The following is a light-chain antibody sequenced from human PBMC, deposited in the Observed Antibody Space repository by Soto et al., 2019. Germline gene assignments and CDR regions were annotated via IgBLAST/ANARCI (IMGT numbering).Light chain of an antibody. V-gene: IGKV3-11*01. Sequence: EIVLTQSPGTLSLSPGEIATLSCRASRSVSIHLAWYQQKPGQAPRLLSYDSSNRATGVPARFSGGGSGTDFILTISSLEPEDFAVYYCRQRDTWPPYTFGPGTKLEIK. CDR1: RSVSIH. CDR2: DSS. J-gene: IGKJ2*01. CDR3: RQRDTWPPYT.